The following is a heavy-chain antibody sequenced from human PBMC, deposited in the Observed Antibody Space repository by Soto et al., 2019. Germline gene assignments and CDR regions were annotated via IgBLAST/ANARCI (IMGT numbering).Heavy chain of an antibody. CDR3: AKGAEMPTIPFDY. Sequence: GGSLRLSCEASGFAFNTFAMRWVRQAPGRGLEWVSRINKSGGSRYYSDSVRGRFTVSRDNSKNTLFLQINSLRDEDTAIYYCAKGAEMPTIPFDYWGQGALVTVSS. D-gene: IGHD1-1*01. V-gene: IGHV3-23*01. CDR1: GFAFNTFA. CDR2: INKSGGSR. J-gene: IGHJ4*02.